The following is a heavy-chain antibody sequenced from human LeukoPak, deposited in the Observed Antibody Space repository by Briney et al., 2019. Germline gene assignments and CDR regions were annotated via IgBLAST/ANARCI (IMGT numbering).Heavy chain of an antibody. Sequence: AGGSLRLSCAASGFTVSTNYMSWVRQAPGKKLEWVSDIYSDGSTFYADSVKGRFTISRDNSKNTLYLQMNSLRAEDTAVYHCARYDFILISYFDLWAVAPWSLSPQ. CDR1: GFTVSTNY. CDR3: ARYDFILISYFDL. CDR2: IYSDGST. V-gene: IGHV3-53*01. D-gene: IGHD3-3*01. J-gene: IGHJ2*01.